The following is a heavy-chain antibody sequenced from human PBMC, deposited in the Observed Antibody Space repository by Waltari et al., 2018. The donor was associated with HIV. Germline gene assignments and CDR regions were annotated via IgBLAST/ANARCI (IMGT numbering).Heavy chain of an antibody. CDR3: TTEDALVWEHAYNWFDP. V-gene: IGHV3-15*01. CDR1: GFTFSNAW. D-gene: IGHD1-26*01. Sequence: EVQLVESGGGLVKPGGSLRLSCAASGFTFSNAWMSWVRQAPGKGLEWVGRIKSKTDGGKTDYAAPVKGRFTISRDDSKNTLYLQMNSLKTEDTAVYCCTTEDALVWEHAYNWFDPWGQGTLVTVSS. J-gene: IGHJ5*02. CDR2: IKSKTDGGKT.